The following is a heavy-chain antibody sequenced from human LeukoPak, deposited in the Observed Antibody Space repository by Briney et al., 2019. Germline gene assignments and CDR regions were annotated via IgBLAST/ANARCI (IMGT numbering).Heavy chain of an antibody. CDR2: ISGSGGST. CDR1: GFTFSSYA. V-gene: IGHV3-23*01. J-gene: IGHJ6*02. D-gene: IGHD2-2*03. Sequence: GGSLRLSCAASGFTFSSYAMSWVRQAPGKGLEWVSAISGSGGSTYYADSVKGRFTISRDNSKNTLYLQMNSLRAEDTAVYYCAKDLDIVVVPAATNYYYYGMDVWGQGTTVTVSS. CDR3: AKDLDIVVVPAATNYYYYGMDV.